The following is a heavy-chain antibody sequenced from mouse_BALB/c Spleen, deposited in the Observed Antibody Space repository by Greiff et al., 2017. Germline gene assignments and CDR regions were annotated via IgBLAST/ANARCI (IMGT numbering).Heavy chain of an antibody. D-gene: IGHD2-14*01. CDR3: ARHGYDDWYFDV. J-gene: IGHJ1*01. CDR2: ISSGGSYT. Sequence: EVKLMESGGGLVKPGGSLKLSCAASGFTFSSYAMSWVRQTPEKRLEWVATISSGGSYTYYPDSVKGRFTISRDNAKNTLYLQMSSLRSEDTAMYYCARHGYDDWYFDVWGAGTTVTVSS. V-gene: IGHV5-9-3*01. CDR1: GFTFSSYA.